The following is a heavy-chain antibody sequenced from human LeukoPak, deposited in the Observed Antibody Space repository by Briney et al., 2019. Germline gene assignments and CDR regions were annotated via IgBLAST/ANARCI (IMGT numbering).Heavy chain of an antibody. V-gene: IGHV4-34*01. Sequence: KPSETLSLTCAVYGGSFSGYYWSWIRQPPGKGLEWIGEINHSGSTNYNPSLKSRVTISVDTSKNQFSLKLSSVTAADTAVYYCARGLGDILTGYQNGPGDYWGQGTLVTVSS. CDR1: GGSFSGYY. J-gene: IGHJ4*02. CDR2: INHSGST. D-gene: IGHD3-9*01. CDR3: ARGLGDILTGYQNGPGDY.